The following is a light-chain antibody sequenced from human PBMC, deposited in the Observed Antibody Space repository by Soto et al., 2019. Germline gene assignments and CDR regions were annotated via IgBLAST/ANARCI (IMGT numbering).Light chain of an antibody. CDR2: GAS. CDR1: QSVSSSY. Sequence: EIVLTQSPGTLSLSPGERATLSCRASQSVSSSYLAWYQQKPGQAPRLLIYGASSRATGIPDRFSGSGSGTDFTLTISRLEPEDFAVYYCQQYGSSPRTFGQWTRWIS. CDR3: QQYGSSPRT. J-gene: IGKJ1*01. V-gene: IGKV3-20*01.